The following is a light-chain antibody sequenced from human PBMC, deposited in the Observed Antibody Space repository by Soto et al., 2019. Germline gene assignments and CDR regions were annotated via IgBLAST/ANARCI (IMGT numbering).Light chain of an antibody. J-gene: IGKJ5*01. V-gene: IGKV3-11*01. CDR2: GAS. Sequence: EIVLTQSPATLSLSPGERATLSCRASQSVASYLAWYQQKPGQAPSLLIYGASNRATGIPARFSGSGSGTDCTLTISSLEPEDFAVYYCQQRSDWPITFGQGTRLEIK. CDR1: QSVASY. CDR3: QQRSDWPIT.